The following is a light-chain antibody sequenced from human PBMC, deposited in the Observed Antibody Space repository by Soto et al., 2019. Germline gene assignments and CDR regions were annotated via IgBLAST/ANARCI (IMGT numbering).Light chain of an antibody. CDR3: SSYTTSSSYV. Sequence: QSVLAQPASVSWSPGQSITISCTGTSSDDGGYIYVSWYLQHTGKAPKLTISDVTSRPSGVSYRFSGSKSGNTASLTISGIQGEDEADYYCSSYTTSSSYVCGPGTKVNVL. V-gene: IGLV2-14*01. CDR1: SSDDGGYIY. J-gene: IGLJ1*01. CDR2: DVT.